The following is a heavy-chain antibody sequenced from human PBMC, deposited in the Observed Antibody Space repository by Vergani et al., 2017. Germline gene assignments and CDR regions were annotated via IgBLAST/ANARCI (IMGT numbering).Heavy chain of an antibody. D-gene: IGHD1-14*01. V-gene: IGHV3-11*04. CDR2: ISSSGSTI. J-gene: IGHJ6*02. Sequence: QVQLVESGGGLVKPGGSLRLSCAASGFTFSDYYMSWIRQAPGKGLEWVSYISSSGSTIYYADSVKGRFTITRDNAKNSLYLQMNSLRAEDTAVYYCARDLNGKVRHWRIKAYGMDVWGQGTMVTVSS. CDR3: ARDLNGKVRHWRIKAYGMDV. CDR1: GFTFSDYY.